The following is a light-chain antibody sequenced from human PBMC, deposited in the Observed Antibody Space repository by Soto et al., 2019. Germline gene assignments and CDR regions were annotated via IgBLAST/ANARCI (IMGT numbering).Light chain of an antibody. CDR1: QSVSNN. CDR2: GAS. J-gene: IGKJ3*01. CDR3: QQYNNWPPFT. V-gene: IGKV3-15*01. Sequence: EIVMTQSPATLSVSPGERATLSCRASQSVSNNLAWYQQKPGQAPRLLIYGASTRATGIPARFSGSGSGTEFTLTISSLQSKGFAVYYCQQYNNWPPFTFGPGTKVDIK.